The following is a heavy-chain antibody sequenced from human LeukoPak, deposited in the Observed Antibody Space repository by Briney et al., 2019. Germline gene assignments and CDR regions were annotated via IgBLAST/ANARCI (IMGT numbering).Heavy chain of an antibody. CDR3: ARRHGRCSDGSCYYPDY. V-gene: IGHV1-8*01. J-gene: IGHJ4*02. Sequence: GPSVKVSCTASGYTFTRYDINGVRQATGQGLEWVGWMNPNSGNTGYAQKFQGRVTMTRNSSITTAYMELSSLRSEDTAVYYCARRHGRCSDGSCYYPDYWGQGTLVTVSS. CDR1: GYTFTRYD. CDR2: MNPNSGNT. D-gene: IGHD2-15*01.